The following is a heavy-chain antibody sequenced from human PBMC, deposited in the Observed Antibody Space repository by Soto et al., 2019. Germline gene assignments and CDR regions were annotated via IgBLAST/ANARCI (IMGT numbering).Heavy chain of an antibody. Sequence: GGSLRLSCAASGFTFSSYAMSWFRQAPGKGLEWVSAISGSGGSTYYADSVKGRFTISRDNSKNTLYLQMNSLRAEDTAVYYCAGAVAGTYYYYGMDVWGQGTTVTVSS. D-gene: IGHD6-19*01. CDR3: AGAVAGTYYYYGMDV. CDR1: GFTFSSYA. J-gene: IGHJ6*02. V-gene: IGHV3-23*01. CDR2: ISGSGGST.